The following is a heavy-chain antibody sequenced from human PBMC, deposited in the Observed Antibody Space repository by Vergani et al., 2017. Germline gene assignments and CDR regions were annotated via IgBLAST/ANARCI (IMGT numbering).Heavy chain of an antibody. CDR1: GFTFDDYA. CDR3: ASGPVGYFDWGDFDN. V-gene: IGHV3-43D*04. CDR2: ISCDASAA. Sequence: EVKLVESGGRVVRPGESLRLSCVASGFTFDDYAIHWVRQAPGKGLEWVSLISCDASAAYYADSVGGRFLISRDNSEYALFLEMNSLRVDDNAFYYCASGPVGYFDWGDFDNWGQGTLVTVSS. D-gene: IGHD3-9*01. J-gene: IGHJ4*02.